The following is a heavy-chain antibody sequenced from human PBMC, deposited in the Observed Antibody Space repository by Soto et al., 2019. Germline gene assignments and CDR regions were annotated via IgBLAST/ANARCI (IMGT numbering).Heavy chain of an antibody. D-gene: IGHD4-17*01. V-gene: IGHV1-3*01. J-gene: IGHJ4*02. Sequence: ASVKVSCKASGYTFTSYAMHWVRQAPGQRLEWMGWINAGNGNTKYSQKFQGRVTITRDTSASTPYMELSSLRSEDTTVYYCSTVTTMAYYFDYWGQGTLVTVSS. CDR1: GYTFTSYA. CDR2: INAGNGNT. CDR3: STVTTMAYYFDY.